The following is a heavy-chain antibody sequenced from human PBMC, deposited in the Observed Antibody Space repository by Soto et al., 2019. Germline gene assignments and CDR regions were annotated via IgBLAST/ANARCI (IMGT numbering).Heavy chain of an antibody. CDR1: GDSISNLDYF. D-gene: IGHD7-27*01. V-gene: IGHV4-30-4*01. CDR2: IYKSATT. Sequence: SETLSLTCSVSGDSISNLDYFWAWIRQPPGQALEYIGYIYKSATTYYNPSFESRVAICGDTSKSQFSLNVTSVTAADTAVYFCARGRYCLTGRCFPNWFDSWGQGAMVTVSS. CDR3: ARGRYCLTGRCFPNWFDS. J-gene: IGHJ5*01.